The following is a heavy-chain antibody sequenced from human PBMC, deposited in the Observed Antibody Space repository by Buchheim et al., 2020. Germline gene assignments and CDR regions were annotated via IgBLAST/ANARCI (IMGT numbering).Heavy chain of an antibody. D-gene: IGHD3-16*02. CDR3: ATAHYYVCGSYRQKYYFDY. CDR1: RYTFTRYY. J-gene: IGHJ4*02. CDR2: INPSGGST. Sequence: QVQLVQSGAEVKKPGASVKVSCKASRYTFTRYYMHWVRQAPGQGLEWMGIINPSGGSTSYAQKFQGRVTMTRDTSTSTVYMELSSLRSEDTAVYYCATAHYYVCGSYRQKYYFDYWGQGTL. V-gene: IGHV1-46*01.